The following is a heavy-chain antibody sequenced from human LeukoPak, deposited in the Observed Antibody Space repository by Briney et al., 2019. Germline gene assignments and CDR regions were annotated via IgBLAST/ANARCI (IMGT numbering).Heavy chain of an antibody. CDR1: DDSFSSHY. CDR3: ARDPSTVTKGFDI. Sequence: SETLSLTCTVSDDSFSSHYWTWIRQPPGKGLEWIGYISYSGSTNYNPSLKSRVTISVDTSKNQFSLKLSAVTAAGTAVYYWARDPSTVTKGFDIWGQGTMVSVPS. V-gene: IGHV4-59*11. J-gene: IGHJ3*02. D-gene: IGHD4-17*01. CDR2: ISYSGST.